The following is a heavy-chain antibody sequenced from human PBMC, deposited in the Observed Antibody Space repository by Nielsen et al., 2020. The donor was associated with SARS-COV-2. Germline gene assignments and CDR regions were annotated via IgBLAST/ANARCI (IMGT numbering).Heavy chain of an antibody. D-gene: IGHD6-13*01. J-gene: IGHJ6*02. V-gene: IGHV5-51*01. CDR3: ARHGSGIADYYYYGMDV. CDR1: GYSFTSYW. Sequence: GESLKISCQGSGYSFTSYWIGWVRQMPGKGLELMGIIYPGDSDTRYSPSFQGQVTISADKSISTAYLQWSSLKASDTSMYYFARHGSGIADYYYYGMDVCCQGTTVTVS. CDR2: IYPGDSDT.